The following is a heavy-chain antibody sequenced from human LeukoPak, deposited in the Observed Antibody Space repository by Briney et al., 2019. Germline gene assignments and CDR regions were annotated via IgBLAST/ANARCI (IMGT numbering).Heavy chain of an antibody. CDR1: GGSISTYY. CDR3: ARHQSEAAAGTGGLDF. Sequence: PSETLSLTCTVSGGSISTYYWSWIRQPPGKGLEYIGYIYYSGGTNYNPSLKSRVTISVDTSKNQFSLKLSSVTATDTAVYYCARHQSEAAAGTGGLDFWGQGTLVSVSS. V-gene: IGHV4-59*08. J-gene: IGHJ4*02. CDR2: IYYSGGT. D-gene: IGHD6-13*01.